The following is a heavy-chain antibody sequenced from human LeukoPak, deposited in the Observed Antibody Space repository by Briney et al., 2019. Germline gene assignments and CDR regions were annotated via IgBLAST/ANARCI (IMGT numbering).Heavy chain of an antibody. CDR3: ARVRIYYDSSGSDAFDI. Sequence: KTSETLSLTCTVSGGSISSYYWSWIRQPPGKGLEWIGYIYYGGSTNYNPSLKSRVTISVDTSKNQFSLKLSSVTAADTAVYYCARVRIYYDSSGSDAFDIWGQGTMVTVSS. D-gene: IGHD3-22*01. J-gene: IGHJ3*02. V-gene: IGHV4-59*01. CDR1: GGSISSYY. CDR2: IYYGGST.